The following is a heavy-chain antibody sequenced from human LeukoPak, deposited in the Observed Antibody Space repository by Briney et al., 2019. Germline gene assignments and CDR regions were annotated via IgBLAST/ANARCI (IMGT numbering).Heavy chain of an antibody. CDR1: GFTFSSYA. Sequence: PGGSLRLSCAASGFTFSSYAMHWVRQAPGKGLEWVAVISYDGSNKYYADSVKGRFTISRDNSKNTLYLQMNSLRAEDTAVYYCAKALDYYDSSGYDYWGQGTLVTVSS. V-gene: IGHV3-30-3*01. CDR3: AKALDYYDSSGYDY. D-gene: IGHD3-22*01. CDR2: ISYDGSNK. J-gene: IGHJ4*02.